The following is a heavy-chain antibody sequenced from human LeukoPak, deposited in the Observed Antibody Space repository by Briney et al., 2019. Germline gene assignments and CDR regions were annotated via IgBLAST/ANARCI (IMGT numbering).Heavy chain of an antibody. CDR1: GFTFSSYW. CDR2: INSDGSST. CDR3: ARDDYFDY. J-gene: IGHJ4*02. Sequence: PGGSLRLSCAASGFTFSSYWMHWVRQAPGKGVVWVSRINSDGSSTTYADSVKGRFTISRDNAKNTLYLQMNSLRAEDTAVYYCARDDYFDYWGQGTLVTVSS. V-gene: IGHV3-74*01.